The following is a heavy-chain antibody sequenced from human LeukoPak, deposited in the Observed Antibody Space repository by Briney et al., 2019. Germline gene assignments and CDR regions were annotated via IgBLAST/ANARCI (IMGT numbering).Heavy chain of an antibody. D-gene: IGHD4-17*01. V-gene: IGHV1-69*13. CDR1: GGTFSSYA. CDR2: IIPIFGTA. J-gene: IGHJ4*02. CDR3: ARTLTPYGDLGY. Sequence: SVKVSCKASGGTFSSYAISWVRQAPGQGLEWMGGIIPIFGTANYAQKFQGRVTITADESTSTAYMELRSLRSDDTAVYYCARTLTPYGDLGYWGQGTLVTVSS.